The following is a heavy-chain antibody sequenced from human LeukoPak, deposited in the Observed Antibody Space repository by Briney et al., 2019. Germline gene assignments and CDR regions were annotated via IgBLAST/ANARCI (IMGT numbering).Heavy chain of an antibody. V-gene: IGHV3-30*04. D-gene: IGHD3-10*01. CDR3: ARGRLALYFGDDF. Sequence: GGSLRLSCAASGFTFSSYAMHWVRQAPGKGLEWVAVISYDGSNKYYADSVKGRFTISRDNAKNSLFLQMNSLRAEDTAVYYCARGRLALYFGDDFWGQGPLVTVSS. CDR1: GFTFSSYA. J-gene: IGHJ4*02. CDR2: ISYDGSNK.